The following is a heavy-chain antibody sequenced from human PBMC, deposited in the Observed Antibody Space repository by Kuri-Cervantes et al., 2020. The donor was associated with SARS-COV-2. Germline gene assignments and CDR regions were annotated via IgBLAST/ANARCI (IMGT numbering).Heavy chain of an antibody. J-gene: IGHJ4*02. Sequence: ASVKVSCKASGYTFTGYYMHWVRQAPGQGLEWMGRINPNSGGTNYAQKFQGRVTMTRDTSISTAYMELSRLRSDDPAVYYCASKLGGGASEYYFDYWGQGTLVTVSS. D-gene: IGHD2-21*01. CDR3: ASKLGGGASEYYFDY. V-gene: IGHV1-2*06. CDR2: INPNSGGT. CDR1: GYTFTGYY.